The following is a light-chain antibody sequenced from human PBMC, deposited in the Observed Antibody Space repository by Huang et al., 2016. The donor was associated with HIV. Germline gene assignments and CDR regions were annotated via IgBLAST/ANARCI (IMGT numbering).Light chain of an antibody. CDR3: QQYYTTPGT. Sequence: DIVLTQSPDSLAVSLGERATINCSSSRSILYNSNNKNYLAWHQQKPGQSPKLLIYWAYTRESGVPERFRGSGSETDFTLTISSLQAEDVAVYFCQQYYTTPGTFGPGTTVHIK. J-gene: IGKJ3*01. V-gene: IGKV4-1*01. CDR2: WAY. CDR1: RSILYNSNNKNY.